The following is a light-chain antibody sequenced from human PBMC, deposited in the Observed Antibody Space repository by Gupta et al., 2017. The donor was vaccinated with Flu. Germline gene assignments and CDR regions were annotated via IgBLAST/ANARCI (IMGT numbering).Light chain of an antibody. CDR3: SSYTSSSTLV. J-gene: IGLJ2*01. V-gene: IGLV2-14*01. CDR1: SSDVGGYNY. Sequence: QSALTQPASVSGSPGQSLTISCTGTSSDVGGYNYVSWYQQHPGKAPKLMIYEVSNRPSGVSNLFSGSKSGNTASLTISGLQAEDEADYYCSSYTSSSTLVFGGGTKLTVL. CDR2: EVS.